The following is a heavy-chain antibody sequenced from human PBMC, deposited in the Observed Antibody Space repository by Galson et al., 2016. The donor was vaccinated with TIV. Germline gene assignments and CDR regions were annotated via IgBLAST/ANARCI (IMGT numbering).Heavy chain of an antibody. J-gene: IGHJ3*01. CDR2: VWYEETNK. Sequence: SLRLSCAASGFTFSSYGLHWVRQAPGKELEWVAVVWYEETNKFYADSVNGRFTISRDNSKNTVYLQMNSLRAEDTAVYYCARDRMWEEVLGAFNVWGQGTMVTVSS. D-gene: IGHD1-26*01. CDR1: GFTFSSYG. V-gene: IGHV3-33*01. CDR3: ARDRMWEEVLGAFNV.